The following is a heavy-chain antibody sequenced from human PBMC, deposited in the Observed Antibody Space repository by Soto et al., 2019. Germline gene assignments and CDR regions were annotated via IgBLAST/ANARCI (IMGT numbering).Heavy chain of an antibody. CDR2: INAGNGNT. D-gene: IGHD2-8*01. Sequence: QVPLVQSGAEVKKPGASVKVSCKASGYTFTSYAMHWVRQAPGQRLEWMGWINAGNGNTKYSQKFQGRVTITRDTSASTAYMELSSLRSEDTAVYYCLGYCTNGVCEGVYWGQGTLVTVSS. J-gene: IGHJ4*02. V-gene: IGHV1-3*01. CDR3: LGYCTNGVCEGVY. CDR1: GYTFTSYA.